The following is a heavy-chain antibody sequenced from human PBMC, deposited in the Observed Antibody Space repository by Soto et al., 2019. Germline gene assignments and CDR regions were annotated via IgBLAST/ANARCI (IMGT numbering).Heavy chain of an antibody. CDR1: GCSISSGGYS. V-gene: IGHV4-30-2*01. CDR3: AREIVLIFYAVPTGLGWFVP. CDR2: IYHSGST. J-gene: IGHJ5*02. D-gene: IGHD2-8*01. Sequence: PSETLSLTCAVSGCSISSGGYSWSWILHPPGKGLEWIGYIYHSGSTYYNPSLKSRVTISVDRSKNQFSLKLSSVTAADTAVYYCAREIVLIFYAVPTGLGWFVPWCQATLVNLSS.